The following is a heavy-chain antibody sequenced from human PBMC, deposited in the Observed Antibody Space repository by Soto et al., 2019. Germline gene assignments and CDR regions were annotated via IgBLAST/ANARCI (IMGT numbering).Heavy chain of an antibody. D-gene: IGHD2-21*02. Sequence: GGSLRLSCAASGFTVSSNYMSWVRQAPGKRLEWVSVIYSGGSTYYADSVKGRFTISRDNSKNTLYLQMNSLRAEDTAVYYCARDRIMYGGNSGYTINYYYYGMDVWGQGTTVTVSS. J-gene: IGHJ6*02. V-gene: IGHV3-53*01. CDR1: GFTVSSNY. CDR3: ARDRIMYGGNSGYTINYYYYGMDV. CDR2: IYSGGST.